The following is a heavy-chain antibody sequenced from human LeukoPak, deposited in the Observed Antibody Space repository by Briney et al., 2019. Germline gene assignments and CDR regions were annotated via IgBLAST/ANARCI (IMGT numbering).Heavy chain of an antibody. D-gene: IGHD3-10*01. CDR1: GFSVRSNY. J-gene: IGHJ4*02. V-gene: IGHV3-23*03. CDR3: ASIWGLFNFDY. Sequence: GGSLRLSCAASGFSVRSNYMSWVRQAPGKGLEWVSVIYSGGSTYSGGGTYYADSVKGRFTISRDNAKNSLYLQMNSLRAEDTAVYYCASIWGLFNFDYWGQGTLVTVSS. CDR2: IYSGGSTYSGGGT.